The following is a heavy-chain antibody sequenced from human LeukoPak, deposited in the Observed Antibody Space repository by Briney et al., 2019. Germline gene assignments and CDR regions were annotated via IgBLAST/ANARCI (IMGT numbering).Heavy chain of an antibody. V-gene: IGHV3-23*01. CDR2: INYSGYST. D-gene: IGHD5-24*01. J-gene: IGHJ4*02. CDR3: AERPSVLEKTNTWYSFDF. Sequence: PGGSLRLSCAASGFTFSSYGMSWVRQAPGKGLEWVSGINYSGYSTYFADSVKGRFTISRDNPKNTLYLQMNSLRAEDTAVYYCAERPSVLEKTNTWYSFDFWGQGTLVTVSS. CDR1: GFTFSSYG.